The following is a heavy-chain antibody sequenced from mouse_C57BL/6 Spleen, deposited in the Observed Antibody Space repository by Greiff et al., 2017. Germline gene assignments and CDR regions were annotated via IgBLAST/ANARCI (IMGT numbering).Heavy chain of an antibody. V-gene: IGHV1-18*01. Sequence: VQLQQSGPELVKPGASVKIPCKASGYTFTDYNMDWVKQSHGKSLEWIGDINPNNGGTIYNQKFKGKATLTVDKSSSTAYMELRSVTSEDTAVYYGARLVYYYGSSPWFAYWGQGTLVTVSA. J-gene: IGHJ3*01. CDR3: ARLVYYYGSSPWFAY. CDR1: GYTFTDYN. D-gene: IGHD1-1*01. CDR2: INPNNGGT.